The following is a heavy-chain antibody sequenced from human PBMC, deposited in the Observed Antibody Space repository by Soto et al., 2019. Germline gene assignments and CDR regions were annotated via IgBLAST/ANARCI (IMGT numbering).Heavy chain of an antibody. CDR1: GGSISSYY. CDR2: IYYSRST. Sequence: PSETLSLTCTVSGGSISSYYFIWVLQHPRKGLERIGNIYYSRSTNYNPSLKSRVTISVDTSKNQSSLKLSSVTAADTAVYYCARDSSGDFDYWGQGTLVTVSS. V-gene: IGHV4-59*01. CDR3: ARDSSGDFDY. D-gene: IGHD3-22*01. J-gene: IGHJ4*02.